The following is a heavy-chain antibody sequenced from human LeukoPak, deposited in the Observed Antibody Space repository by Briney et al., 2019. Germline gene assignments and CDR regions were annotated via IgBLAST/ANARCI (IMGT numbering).Heavy chain of an antibody. J-gene: IGHJ4*02. V-gene: IGHV3-21*01. Sequence: PGGSLRLSCAASGFTFSSYSMNWVRQAPGKGLEWVSSISSSSSYIYYADSVKGRFTISRDNAKNSLYLQMNSLRAEDTAVYYCARDNALKGGERAFDYWGQGTLVTVSS. CDR2: ISSSSSYI. CDR1: GFTFSSYS. CDR3: ARDNALKGGERAFDY. D-gene: IGHD2-21*01.